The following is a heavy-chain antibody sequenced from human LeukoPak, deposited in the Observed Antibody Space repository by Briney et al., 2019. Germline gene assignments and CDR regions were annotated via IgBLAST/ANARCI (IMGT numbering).Heavy chain of an antibody. V-gene: IGHV4-39*07. CDR3: ARDRDGYSY. CDR1: GDSINSGSNY. J-gene: IGHJ4*02. Sequence: SETLSHTCTVSGDSINSGSNYWGWIRQTPGKGLESIGSIYYSGSTYYNPSLKSRVTISVDTSKNQFSLKLSSVTAADTAVYYCARDRDGYSYWGQGTLVTVSS. D-gene: IGHD5-24*01. CDR2: IYYSGST.